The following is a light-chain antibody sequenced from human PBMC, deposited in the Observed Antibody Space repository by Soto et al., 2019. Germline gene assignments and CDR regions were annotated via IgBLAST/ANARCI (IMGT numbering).Light chain of an antibody. CDR2: DVS. J-gene: IGLJ3*02. V-gene: IGLV2-11*01. CDR3: CSYAGSSLWV. CDR1: SSDVGGYKY. Sequence: QSALTQPRSVSGSPGQSVTISCTGTSSDVGGYKYVSWYQQHPGKAPKLVIYDVSKRPSGVPDRFSGSKSGNTASLTISGLLADDEADYYCCSYAGSSLWVFGGGTKLTVL.